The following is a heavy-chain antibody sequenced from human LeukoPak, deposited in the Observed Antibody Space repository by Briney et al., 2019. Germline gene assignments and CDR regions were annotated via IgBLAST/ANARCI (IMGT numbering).Heavy chain of an antibody. CDR3: ARAGSRYYDSSGYT. Sequence: PSETLSLTCAVSGYSISSGYYWGWIRQPPGKGLEWIGRIYTSGSTNYNPSLKSRVTMSVDTSKNQFSLKLSSVTAADTAVYYCARAGSRYYDSSGYTLGQGTLVTVSS. V-gene: IGHV4-38-2*01. CDR2: IYTSGST. CDR1: GYSISSGYY. J-gene: IGHJ5*02. D-gene: IGHD3-22*01.